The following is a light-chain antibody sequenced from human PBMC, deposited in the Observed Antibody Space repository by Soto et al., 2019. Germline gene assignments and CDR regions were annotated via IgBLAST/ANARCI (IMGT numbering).Light chain of an antibody. Sequence: IVLTQSPVSLSLSPGERATLSCRASQSVRSNYVAWYQQKPGQAPRLLIYGASSRATGIPDRFSGSGSGTDFTLTISRLEPEDFAVYYCQQYGSSLGVTFGGGTKVDIK. J-gene: IGKJ4*01. CDR3: QQYGSSLGVT. V-gene: IGKV3-20*01. CDR1: QSVRSNY. CDR2: GAS.